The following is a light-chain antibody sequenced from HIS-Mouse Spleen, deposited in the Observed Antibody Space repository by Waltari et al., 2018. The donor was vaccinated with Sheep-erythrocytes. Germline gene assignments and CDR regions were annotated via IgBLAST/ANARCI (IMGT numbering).Light chain of an antibody. J-gene: IGLJ1*01. CDR2: DVS. V-gene: IGLV2-11*01. CDR3: CSYAGSYNHV. CDR1: SSYVGGYHY. Sequence: QSALTQPRSVSGSPGQSVTISCTGTSSYVGGYHYVSWYQQHPGKAPKLIIYDVSKRPSGVPDRFSGSKSGNTASLTISGLQAEDEADYYCCSYAGSYNHVFATGTKVTVL.